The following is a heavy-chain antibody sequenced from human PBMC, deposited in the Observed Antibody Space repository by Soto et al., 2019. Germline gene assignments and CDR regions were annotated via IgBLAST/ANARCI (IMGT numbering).Heavy chain of an antibody. CDR3: ARGPTYSAGSYYIN. Sequence: QVQLVQSGAEVKKPGSSVEVSCKASGGSFSRYTFSWVRRAPGQGLEWMGRIVPTLNIANYAPKFQGRVSFSADKSTGTVYMELRSLTSADTAVYYCARGPTYSAGSYYINWGQGTLVTVS. CDR2: IVPTLNIA. V-gene: IGHV1-69*02. J-gene: IGHJ4*02. CDR1: GGSFSRYT. D-gene: IGHD3-10*01.